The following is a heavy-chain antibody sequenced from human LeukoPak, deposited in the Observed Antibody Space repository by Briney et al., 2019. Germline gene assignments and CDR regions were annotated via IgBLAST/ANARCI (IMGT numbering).Heavy chain of an antibody. J-gene: IGHJ6*03. CDR2: IYSGGST. V-gene: IGHV3-66*01. CDR3: ARERAYYDILTGSTYYYYMDV. Sequence: GGSLRLSCAASGFTVSSNYMSWVRQAPGKGLEWVSVIYSGGSTYYADSVKGRFTISRDNSKNTLYLQMNSLRAEDTAVYYCARERAYYDILTGSTYYYYMDVWGKGTTVTISS. D-gene: IGHD3-9*01. CDR1: GFTVSSNY.